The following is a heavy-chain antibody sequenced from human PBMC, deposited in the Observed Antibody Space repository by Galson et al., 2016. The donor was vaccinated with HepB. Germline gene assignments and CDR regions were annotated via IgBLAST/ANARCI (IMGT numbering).Heavy chain of an antibody. V-gene: IGHV3-23*05. J-gene: IGHJ6*03. CDR1: GFTFSSFA. D-gene: IGHD4-11*01. CDR2: IYGGGNDP. CDR3: AKNRGSDYKNYYMNV. Sequence: SLRLSCAASGFTFSSFAMSWVRQAPGKGLEWVSSIYGGGNDPSYADSVKGRFTISRDNSKNTLYLGMNSLRAEDTAVYYCAKNRGSDYKNYYMNVWGKGTTVTVSS.